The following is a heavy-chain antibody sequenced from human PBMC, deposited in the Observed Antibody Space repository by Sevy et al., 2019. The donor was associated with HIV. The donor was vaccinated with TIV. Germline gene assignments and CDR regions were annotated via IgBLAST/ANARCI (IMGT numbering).Heavy chain of an antibody. V-gene: IGHV3-30-3*01. CDR2: ISYDGSNK. Sequence: GGSLRLSCAASGFTFSSYAMHWVRQAPGKGLEWVAVISYDGSNKYYADSVKGRFTISRDNSKNTLNLQMNSLRAEDTAVYDCARDLYYYDSSGHIRRADYYGMDVWGQGTTVTVSS. CDR1: GFTFSSYA. D-gene: IGHD3-22*01. J-gene: IGHJ6*02. CDR3: ARDLYYYDSSGHIRRADYYGMDV.